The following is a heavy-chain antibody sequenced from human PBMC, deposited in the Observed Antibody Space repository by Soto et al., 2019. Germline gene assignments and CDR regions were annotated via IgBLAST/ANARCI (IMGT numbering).Heavy chain of an antibody. Sequence: ASVKVSCKASGYTFTGYYMHWVRQAPGQGLEWMGWINPNSGGTNYAQKFQGWVTMTRDTSASTAYMELSSLRSEDTAVYYCARDRSGYDLDYFDYWGQGTLVTVSS. V-gene: IGHV1-2*04. D-gene: IGHD5-12*01. CDR3: ARDRSGYDLDYFDY. CDR1: GYTFTGYY. CDR2: INPNSGGT. J-gene: IGHJ4*02.